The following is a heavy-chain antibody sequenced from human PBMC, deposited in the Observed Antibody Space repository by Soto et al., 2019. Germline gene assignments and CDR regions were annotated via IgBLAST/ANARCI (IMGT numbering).Heavy chain of an antibody. Sequence: QVQLVQSGAEVKKPGASVKVSCKASGYTYTSYGVSWVRQAPGKGLEWMGWISAYNGNTNYAQKLQGRVTMTTDTSTSTAYMELRSLRSDDTAVYYCAKVEPVITFGAVIVGFDYWGQGTLVTVSS. CDR2: ISAYNGNT. V-gene: IGHV1-18*01. J-gene: IGHJ4*02. CDR1: GYTYTSYG. D-gene: IGHD3-16*02. CDR3: AKVEPVITFGAVIVGFDY.